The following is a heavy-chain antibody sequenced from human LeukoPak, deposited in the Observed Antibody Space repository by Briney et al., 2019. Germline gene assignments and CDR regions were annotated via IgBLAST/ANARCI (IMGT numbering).Heavy chain of an antibody. J-gene: IGHJ5*02. V-gene: IGHV4-34*01. CDR2: INHSGST. CDR3: ARLHTKAARLFNWFDP. Sequence: PGGSLRLSCAASGFTFSSYAMSWVRQPPGKGLEWIGEINHSGSTNYNPSLKSRVTISVDTSKNQFSLKLSSVTAADTAVYYCARLHTKAARLFNWFDPWGQGTLVTVSS. D-gene: IGHD6-6*01. CDR1: GFTFSSYA.